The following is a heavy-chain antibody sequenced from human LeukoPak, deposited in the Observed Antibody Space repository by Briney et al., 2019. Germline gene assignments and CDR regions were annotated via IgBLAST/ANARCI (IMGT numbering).Heavy chain of an antibody. D-gene: IGHD3-10*01. Sequence: ASVKVSCEVFGYTLTELSMHWVRQAPGKGLEWMGRFDPEDGETIYAQTLQGRVTMTEDTSTDTAYMELSSLRSEDTAVYYCATEALDDSDSYFEYWGQGTLVTVSS. CDR1: GYTLTELS. J-gene: IGHJ4*02. CDR2: FDPEDGET. V-gene: IGHV1-24*01. CDR3: ATEALDDSDSYFEY.